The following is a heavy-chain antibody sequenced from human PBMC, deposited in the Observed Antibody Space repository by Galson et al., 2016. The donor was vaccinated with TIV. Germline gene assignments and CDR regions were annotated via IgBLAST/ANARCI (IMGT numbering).Heavy chain of an antibody. CDR2: ISNGGSTT. V-gene: IGHV3-11*04. CDR3: AGAVTLRGADYYYGMDV. J-gene: IGHJ6*02. D-gene: IGHD3-10*01. Sequence: SLRLSCAVSGFTFTDYYMNWIRQAPGKGLEWVSYISNGGSTTYYADFVKGRFTISRDNAKNSLYLHMSSLRAEDTAVYYCAGAVTLRGADYYYGMDVWGQGTAVTVSS. CDR1: GFTFTDYY.